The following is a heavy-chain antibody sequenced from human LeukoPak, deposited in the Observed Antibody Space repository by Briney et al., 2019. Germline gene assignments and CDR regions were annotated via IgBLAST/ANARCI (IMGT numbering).Heavy chain of an antibody. CDR1: GFTFSSYW. CDR2: IKQDGSEK. Sequence: PGGXLRLSCAASGFTFSSYWMSWVRQAPGKGLEGVANIKQDGSEKYYVDSVKGRFTISTDNAKTSLYLQMTSLTAQHTSVSSCASDKGVVTTHCHYWGQGTLVTVSS. V-gene: IGHV3-7*01. D-gene: IGHD3-3*01. CDR3: ASDKGVVTTHCHY. J-gene: IGHJ4*02.